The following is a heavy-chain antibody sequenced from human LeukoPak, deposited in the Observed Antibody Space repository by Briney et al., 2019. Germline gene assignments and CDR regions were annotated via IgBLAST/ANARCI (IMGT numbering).Heavy chain of an antibody. J-gene: IGHJ4*02. V-gene: IGHV3-33*08. D-gene: IGHD6-19*01. CDR3: ARPASSGWPPDFDY. CDR1: GFTFSSYG. CDR2: IWNDGSIK. Sequence: PGRSLRLSCAASGFTFSSYGMHWVRQAPGKGLEWMAVIWNDGSIKYYVDSVKGRFTISRDNSKNTLYLQMNSLRAEDTAVYYCARPASSGWPPDFDYWGQGTLVTVSS.